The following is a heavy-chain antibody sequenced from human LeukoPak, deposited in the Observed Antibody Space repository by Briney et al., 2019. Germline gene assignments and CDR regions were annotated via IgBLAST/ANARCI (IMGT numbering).Heavy chain of an antibody. CDR3: ARGGYYGSGNDFRFDP. D-gene: IGHD3-10*01. CDR1: GDSMNTYY. CDR2: IYYSGST. V-gene: IGHV4-59*01. Sequence: SETLSLTCTVSGDSMNTYYWSWIRQPPGKGLEWIGYIYYSGSTNYKPSLKSRVTISVDTSRNQFSLKLRSVNAADTAVYYCARGGYYGSGNDFRFDPWGQGTLVTVSS. J-gene: IGHJ5*02.